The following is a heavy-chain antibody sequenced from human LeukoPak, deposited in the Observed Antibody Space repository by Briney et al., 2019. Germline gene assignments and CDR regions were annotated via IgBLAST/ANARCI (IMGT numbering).Heavy chain of an antibody. CDR3: ARGPIAYCGGDCYLL. CDR2: INAGNGNT. J-gene: IGHJ4*02. Sequence: ASVKVSCKASGYTFTSYAMHWVRQAPGQRLEWMGWINAGNGNTKYSQKFQGRVTITRDTSASTAYMELSSLRSEDTAMYYCARGPIAYCGGDCYLLWGQGTLVTVSS. D-gene: IGHD2-21*02. CDR1: GYTFTSYA. V-gene: IGHV1-3*01.